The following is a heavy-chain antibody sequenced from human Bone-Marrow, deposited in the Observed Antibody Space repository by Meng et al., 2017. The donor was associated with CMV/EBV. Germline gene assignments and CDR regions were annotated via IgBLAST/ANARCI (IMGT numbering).Heavy chain of an antibody. D-gene: IGHD3-22*01. J-gene: IGHJ4*02. CDR2: IYHSGNS. CDR3: ARAEYFYDSSGLGRDPTYFDY. CDR1: GGSISSSNW. V-gene: IGHV4-4*02. Sequence: SEPLSLTCAVSGGSISSSNWWSWVRQPPGKGLEWIGEIYHSGNSYYNPSLKSRVTISVDTSKNQFSLKLRSVTAADTAVYYCARAEYFYDSSGLGRDPTYFDYWGRGTLVTVSS.